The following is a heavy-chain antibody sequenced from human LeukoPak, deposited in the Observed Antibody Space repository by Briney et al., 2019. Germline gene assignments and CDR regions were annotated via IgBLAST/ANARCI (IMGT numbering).Heavy chain of an antibody. CDR1: GYSFTSYW. D-gene: IGHD1-26*01. Sequence: GESLKISCTGSGYSFTSYWVGWVRQMPGKGLEWMGIIYPGDSDTRYSPSFQGRVTISADKSISTAYLQWSSLKASDTAMYYCATRTVGATLDYCGQGTLVTVSS. J-gene: IGHJ4*02. CDR3: ATRTVGATLDY. CDR2: IYPGDSDT. V-gene: IGHV5-51*01.